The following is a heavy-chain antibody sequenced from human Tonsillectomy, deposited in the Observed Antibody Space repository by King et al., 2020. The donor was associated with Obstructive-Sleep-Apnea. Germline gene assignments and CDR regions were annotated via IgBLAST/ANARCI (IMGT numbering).Heavy chain of an antibody. CDR2: ISAYNGNT. CDR3: ALGLCSGSSCQKTISDY. CDR1: GYTFTSYG. V-gene: IGHV1-18*04. D-gene: IGHD2-2*01. Sequence: QLVQSGAEVKKPGASVKVSCKASGYTFTSYGISWVRQAPGQGLEWMGWISAYNGNTNYAQKLQGRVTMTTDTSTSTAYMELRSLRSDDTAVYYCALGLCSGSSCQKTISDYWGQGTLVTVSS. J-gene: IGHJ4*02.